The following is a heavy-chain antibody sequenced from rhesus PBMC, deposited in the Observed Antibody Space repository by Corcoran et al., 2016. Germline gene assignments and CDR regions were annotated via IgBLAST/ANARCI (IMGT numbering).Heavy chain of an antibody. D-gene: IGHD3-3*01. J-gene: IGHJ1*01. CDR3: ARVRYNIWTGITGYFEF. V-gene: IGHV4-127*01. CDR1: GYSISSGYG. CDR2: IGGISGST. Sequence: QVQLQESGPGLVKPSETLSLTCAVSGYSISSGYGWSWIRQPPGKGLEWIGYIGGISGSTNNNPSLKSRVTISKDTSKNQFALKLSCVTAADTAVYYCARVRYNIWTGITGYFEFWGQGALVTVSS.